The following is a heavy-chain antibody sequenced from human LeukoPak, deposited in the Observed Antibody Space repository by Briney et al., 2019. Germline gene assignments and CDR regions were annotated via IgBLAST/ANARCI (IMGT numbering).Heavy chain of an antibody. CDR3: ARDPTDSSHYYYLGMDV. CDR1: GYIFTSYY. D-gene: IGHD3-22*01. J-gene: IGHJ6*02. CDR2: INPRCGST. V-gene: IGHV1-46*01. Sequence: WASVTVSCKASGYIFTSYYMHWVRQAPGQGLEWMGLINPRCGSTSYAQKFQGRVTMTRDTYTTTVYMELSSLRSEDTAVYYCARDPTDSSHYYYLGMDVWGQGTTVSVSS.